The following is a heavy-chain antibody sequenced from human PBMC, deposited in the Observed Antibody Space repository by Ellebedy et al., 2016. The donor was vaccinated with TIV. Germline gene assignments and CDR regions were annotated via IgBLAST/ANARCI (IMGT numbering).Heavy chain of an antibody. CDR2: IYPGDSDT. J-gene: IGHJ6*02. Sequence: GESLKISCKGSGYSFTSYWIGWVRQMPGKGLEWMGIIYPGDSDTRYSPSFQGQVTISADKSISTAYLQWSSLKASDTAMYYCARHGYSSGWYYYYYGMDVWGQGTTVTFSS. V-gene: IGHV5-51*01. D-gene: IGHD6-19*01. CDR3: ARHGYSSGWYYYYYGMDV. CDR1: GYSFTSYW.